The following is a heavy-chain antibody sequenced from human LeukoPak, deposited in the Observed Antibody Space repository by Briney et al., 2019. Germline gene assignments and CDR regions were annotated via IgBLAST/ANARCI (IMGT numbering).Heavy chain of an antibody. J-gene: IGHJ3*02. V-gene: IGHV4-59*01. CDR3: ARSPHLLQRAFDI. CDR1: GGSFSSYY. CDR2: IYYSGST. Sequence: PSETLSLTCAVYGGSFSSYYWSWIRQPPGKGLEWIGYIYYSGSTNYNPSLKSRVTISVDTSKNQFSLKLSSVTAADTAVYYCARSPHLLQRAFDIWGQGTMVTVSS. D-gene: IGHD2/OR15-2a*01.